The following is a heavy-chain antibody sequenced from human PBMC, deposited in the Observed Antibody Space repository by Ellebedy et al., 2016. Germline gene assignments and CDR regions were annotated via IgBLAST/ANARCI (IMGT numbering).Heavy chain of an antibody. CDR1: GFTFSDYY. D-gene: IGHD3-10*01. Sequence: GGSLRLSCAASGFTFSDYYMSWIRQAPGKGLEWVSYISSSSSYTNYADSVKGRFTISRDNAKNSLYLQMNSLRAEDTAVYYCARFGLDYYGMDVWGQGTTVTVSS. V-gene: IGHV3-11*06. CDR3: ARFGLDYYGMDV. J-gene: IGHJ6*02. CDR2: ISSSSSYT.